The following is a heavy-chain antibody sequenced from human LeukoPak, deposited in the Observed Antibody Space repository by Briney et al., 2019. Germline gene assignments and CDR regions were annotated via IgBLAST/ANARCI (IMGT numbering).Heavy chain of an antibody. CDR2: ISGSGGST. V-gene: IGHV3-23*01. D-gene: IGHD3-22*01. Sequence: GASLRLSCAASGFTFRSYAMSWVRQAPGKGLEWVSAISGSGGSTYYADSVKGRFTISRDNSKNTLYLQMNSLRAEDTAVYYCAKGDSSGYYYFLYYFDHWGQGTLVTVSS. J-gene: IGHJ4*02. CDR1: GFTFRSYA. CDR3: AKGDSSGYYYFLYYFDH.